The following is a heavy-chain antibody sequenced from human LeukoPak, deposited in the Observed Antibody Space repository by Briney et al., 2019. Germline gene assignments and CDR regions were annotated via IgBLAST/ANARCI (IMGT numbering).Heavy chain of an antibody. J-gene: IGHJ6*03. D-gene: IGHD6-19*01. V-gene: IGHV3-11*01. Sequence: NPGGSLRLSCAASGFTLSDYYMSWIRQAPGMGLEWVSYISSSGSTIHDADSAKGRFTISRDNAKNSLYLQMNSLRAEDTAVYYCARKRKYRSGWNGGTLGYYFYMDVWGKGTTVTVSS. CDR2: ISSSGSTI. CDR1: GFTLSDYY. CDR3: ARKRKYRSGWNGGTLGYYFYMDV.